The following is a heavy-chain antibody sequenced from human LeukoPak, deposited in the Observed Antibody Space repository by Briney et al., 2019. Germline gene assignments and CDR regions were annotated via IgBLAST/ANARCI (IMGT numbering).Heavy chain of an antibody. Sequence: GGSLRLSCAASGFTFSSYWMNWVRQAPGKGLVWVSRIKSDGSSTSYADSVKGRFTISRDNAKNTLYLQMNSLRAEDTAVYYCATFPDQGFDYWGQGTLVTVSS. CDR2: IKSDGSST. V-gene: IGHV3-74*01. D-gene: IGHD2/OR15-2a*01. J-gene: IGHJ4*02. CDR3: ATFPDQGFDY. CDR1: GFTFSSYW.